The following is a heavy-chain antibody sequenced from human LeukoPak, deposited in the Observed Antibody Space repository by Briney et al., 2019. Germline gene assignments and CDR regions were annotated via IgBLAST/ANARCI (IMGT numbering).Heavy chain of an antibody. Sequence: SVKVSCKASGGTFSSYAISWVRQAPGQGLEWMGRIIPIFGTANHAQKFQGRVTITTDESTSTAYMELSSLRSEDTAVYYCARDNDSSGYYFLNYWGQGTLVTVSS. CDR3: ARDNDSSGYYFLNY. V-gene: IGHV1-69*05. CDR1: GGTFSSYA. D-gene: IGHD3-22*01. CDR2: IIPIFGTA. J-gene: IGHJ4*02.